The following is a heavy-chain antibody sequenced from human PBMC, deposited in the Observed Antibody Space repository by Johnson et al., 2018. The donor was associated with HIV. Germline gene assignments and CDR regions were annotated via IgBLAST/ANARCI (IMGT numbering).Heavy chain of an antibody. D-gene: IGHD4-17*01. J-gene: IGHJ3*02. CDR2: ISYDGSNK. V-gene: IGHV3-30-3*01. CDR1: GFTFSSYA. CDR3: ARDQGWVTTPGDLDAFDI. Sequence: VQLVESGGGVVQPGRSLRLSCAASGFTFSSYAMHWVRQAPGKGLEWVAVISYDGSNKYYADSVKGRFTISRDNAKNSLYLQMNSLRAEDTAVYYCARDQGWVTTPGDLDAFDIWGQGTMVTVSS.